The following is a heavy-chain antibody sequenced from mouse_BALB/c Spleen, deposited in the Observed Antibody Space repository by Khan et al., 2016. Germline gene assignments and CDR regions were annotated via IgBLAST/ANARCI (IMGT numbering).Heavy chain of an antibody. J-gene: IGHJ1*01. D-gene: IGHD1-1*01. CDR3: ATYRYYCGSSRYFDV. Sequence: QIQLVQSGPELKRPGKTVKISCKATGYTFTNYGINWVKQAPGKGLKWMGWINTYSGESTYADDFKGRFAFSLETSAHTAYLQINNLKNEDTATXFCATYRYYCGSSRYFDVWGAGTTVTVSS. CDR1: GYTFTNYG. CDR2: INTYSGES. V-gene: IGHV9-3-1*01.